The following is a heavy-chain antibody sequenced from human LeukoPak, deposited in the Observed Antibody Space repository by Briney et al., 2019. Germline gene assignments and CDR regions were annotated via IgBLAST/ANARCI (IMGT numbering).Heavy chain of an antibody. CDR1: GFTFSSYW. D-gene: IGHD3-10*01. Sequence: GGSLRLSCAASGFTFSSYWMHWVRQAPGKGLVWVSRINSDGSSTSYADSVKGRFTISRDNAKNTLYLQMNSLRAEDTAVYYRLFAPRGWFGDSWGQGTLVTVSS. CDR3: LFAPRGWFGDS. J-gene: IGHJ4*02. V-gene: IGHV3-74*01. CDR2: INSDGSST.